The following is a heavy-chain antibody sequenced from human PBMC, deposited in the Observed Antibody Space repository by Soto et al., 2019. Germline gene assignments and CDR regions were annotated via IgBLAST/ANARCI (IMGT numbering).Heavy chain of an antibody. D-gene: IGHD5-12*01. J-gene: IGHJ4*02. CDR3: HGYGY. CDR1: GFTVTINY. CDR2: IYSGGTT. V-gene: IGHV3-53*01. Sequence: EVQLVESGGGLIQPGGSLRLSCAVSGFTVTINYMSWVRQAPGKRLKWVSVIYSGGTTYYADSVKGRFTISRDISKNTLYLQMNSLRGEDTAVYFCHGYGYWGQGTLVTVSS.